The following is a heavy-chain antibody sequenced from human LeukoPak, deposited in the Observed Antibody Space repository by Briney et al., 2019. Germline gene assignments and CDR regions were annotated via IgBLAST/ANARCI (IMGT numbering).Heavy chain of an antibody. V-gene: IGHV1-8*01. J-gene: IGHJ5*02. CDR1: GYTFTSYD. Sequence: ASVKVSCKASGYTFTSYDINWVRQATGQGLEWMGWMNANSGNTGYAQKFQGRVTMTRNTSISTAYMELSSLRSEDTAVYYCARRYCSGGSCYGRQRGYWFDPWGQGTLVTVSS. CDR3: ARRYCSGGSCYGRQRGYWFDP. D-gene: IGHD2-15*01. CDR2: MNANSGNT.